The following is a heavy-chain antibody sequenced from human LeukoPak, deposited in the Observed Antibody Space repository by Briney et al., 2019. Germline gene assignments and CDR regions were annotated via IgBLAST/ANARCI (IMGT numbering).Heavy chain of an antibody. Sequence: ASVKVSCKASGGTFSSYAISWVRQAPGQGLEWMGGIIPIFGTANYAQKFQGRVTITADESTSTAYMELSSLRSEDTAVYYCARVVRSSTTDGAFDIWGQGTMVTVSS. CDR3: ARVVRSSTTDGAFDI. D-gene: IGHD2-2*01. CDR1: GGTFSSYA. J-gene: IGHJ3*02. CDR2: IIPIFGTA. V-gene: IGHV1-69*13.